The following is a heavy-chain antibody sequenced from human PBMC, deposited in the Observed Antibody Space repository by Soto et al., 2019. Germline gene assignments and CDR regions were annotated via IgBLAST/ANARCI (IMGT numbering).Heavy chain of an antibody. CDR1: GFTFSSYG. Sequence: QVQLVESGGGVVQPGRSLSLSCAASGFTFSSYGMHWVRQAPGKGLEWVAVIWYDGSNKYYADSVKGRFTISRDNSKNTLYLQMNSLRAEDTAVYYCARGLGELSSALDYWGQGTLVTVSS. V-gene: IGHV3-33*01. J-gene: IGHJ4*02. CDR3: ARGLGELSSALDY. D-gene: IGHD3-16*02. CDR2: IWYDGSNK.